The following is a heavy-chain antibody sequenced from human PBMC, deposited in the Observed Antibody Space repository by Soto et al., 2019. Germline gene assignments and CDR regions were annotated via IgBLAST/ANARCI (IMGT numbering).Heavy chain of an antibody. Sequence: SETLSLTCTVSGGSISSYYWSWIRRPPGKGLEWIGYIYYSGSTNYNPSLKSRVTISVDTSKNQFSLKLSSVTAADTAAYYCAREYSSSSGRCFDYWGQGTLVTVSS. D-gene: IGHD6-6*01. CDR2: IYYSGST. CDR1: GGSISSYY. V-gene: IGHV4-59*01. CDR3: AREYSSSSGRCFDY. J-gene: IGHJ4*02.